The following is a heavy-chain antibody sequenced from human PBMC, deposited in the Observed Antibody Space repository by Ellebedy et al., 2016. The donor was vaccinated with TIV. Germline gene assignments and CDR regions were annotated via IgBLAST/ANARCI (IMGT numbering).Heavy chain of an antibody. CDR2: ISAYNGKT. D-gene: IGHD4-17*01. CDR3: ARGGWDGDYVDY. V-gene: IGHV1-18*04. Sequence: AASVKVSCKASGYSFTSYGISWVRQAPGQGLEWMGSISAYNGKTNYAQKLQGRFTMTTDTSTSTAYMEVRSLRSDDTAVYYCARGGWDGDYVDYWGQGTLVTVSS. J-gene: IGHJ4*02. CDR1: GYSFTSYG.